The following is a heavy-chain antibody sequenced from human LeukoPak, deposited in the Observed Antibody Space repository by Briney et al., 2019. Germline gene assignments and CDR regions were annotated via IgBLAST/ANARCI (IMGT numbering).Heavy chain of an antibody. CDR3: AELGITMIGGV. CDR2: ITVHNRQT. D-gene: IGHD3-10*02. V-gene: IGHV1-18*01. J-gene: IGHJ6*04. Sequence: VASVRASCKASGYIFNSYAISWVRQAPGQGLEWMGRITVHNRQTNYAQRFQGRVSMTTDTSTSTAYMEVRSLRSADTAVYYCAELGITMIGGVWGKGTAVTISS. CDR1: GYIFNSYA.